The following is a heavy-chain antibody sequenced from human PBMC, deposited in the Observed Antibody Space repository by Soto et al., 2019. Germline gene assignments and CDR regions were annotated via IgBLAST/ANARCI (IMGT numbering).Heavy chain of an antibody. Sequence: QLQLQESGSGLVKPSQTLSLTCAVSGGSISSGGYSWSWIRQPPGKGLEWIGYIYHSGSTYYNPSLKSRVTISVDRSKNQFSLKLSSVTAADSAVYYCAGVRGPYCGGECYPLTPNWFDPWGQGTLVTVSS. V-gene: IGHV4-30-2*01. CDR3: AGVRGPYCGGECYPLTPNWFDP. D-gene: IGHD2-21*01. CDR2: IYHSGST. J-gene: IGHJ5*02. CDR1: GGSISSGGYS.